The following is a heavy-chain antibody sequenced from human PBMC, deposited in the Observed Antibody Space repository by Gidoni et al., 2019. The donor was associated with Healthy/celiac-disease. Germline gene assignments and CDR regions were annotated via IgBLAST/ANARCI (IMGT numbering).Heavy chain of an antibody. D-gene: IGHD5-18*01. CDR1: GFTFSNAW. CDR2: IKSKTDGGTT. Sequence: EVQLVESGGGLVKPGGSLRLSCAASGFTFSNAWLNWVRQAPGKGLEWVGRIKSKTDGGTTDYAAPVKGRFTISRDDSKNTLYLQMNSLKTEDTAVYYCTTADTALGTYYYYYYYMDVWGKGTTVTVSS. V-gene: IGHV3-15*07. J-gene: IGHJ6*03. CDR3: TTADTALGTYYYYYYYMDV.